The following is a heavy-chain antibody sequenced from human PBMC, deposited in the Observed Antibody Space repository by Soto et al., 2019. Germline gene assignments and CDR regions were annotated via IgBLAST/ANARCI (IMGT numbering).Heavy chain of an antibody. J-gene: IGHJ5*02. CDR2: VNPESGVT. CDR3: ARVGDFARELVA. V-gene: IGHV1-2*02. D-gene: IGHD1-7*01. CDR1: GYIFTAYY. Sequence: ASVKVSCKASGYIFTAYYVHWVRQAPGEGREWMGWVNPESGVTNYAQKFQDRVTMTRDTSISTAYMELDRLESDDTAVYYCARVGDFARELVAWGQGTRVTVSS.